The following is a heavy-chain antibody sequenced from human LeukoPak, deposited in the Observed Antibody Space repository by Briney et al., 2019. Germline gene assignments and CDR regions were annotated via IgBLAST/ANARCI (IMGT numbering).Heavy chain of an antibody. CDR3: AKVHSGSYYGYYYYGMDV. CDR2: ISYDGSNK. J-gene: IGHJ6*02. Sequence: SGGSLRLSCAASGFTFSSYGMHWVRQAPGKGLEWVAVISYDGSNKYYADSVKGRFTISRDNPKNTLYLQMNSLRAEDTAVYYCAKVHSGSYYGYYYYGMDVWGQGTTVTVSS. D-gene: IGHD1-26*01. V-gene: IGHV3-30*18. CDR1: GFTFSSYG.